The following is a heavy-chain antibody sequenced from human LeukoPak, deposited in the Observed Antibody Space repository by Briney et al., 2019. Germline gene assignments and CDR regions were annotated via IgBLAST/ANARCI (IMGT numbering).Heavy chain of an antibody. CDR2: IRQDGSEK. D-gene: IGHD2-15*01. V-gene: IGHV3-7*01. Sequence: PGGSLRLSCAASGFTFSSYEMNWVRQAPGKGLEWVANIRQDGSEKYYVDSVKGRFTISRDNAKNSLHLQMNSLRAEDTAVYYCGREEYELPKANWFDPWGQGTLVTVSS. J-gene: IGHJ5*02. CDR1: GFTFSSYE. CDR3: GREEYELPKANWFDP.